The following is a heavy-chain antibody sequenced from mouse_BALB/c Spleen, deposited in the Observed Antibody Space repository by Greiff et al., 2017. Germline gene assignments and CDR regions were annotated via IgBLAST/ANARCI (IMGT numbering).Heavy chain of an antibody. D-gene: IGHD2-10*02. Sequence: EVKLVESGGDLVKPGGSLKLSCAASGFTFSSYAMSWVRQTPEKRLEWVASISRGGSTYYPDSVKGRFTISRDNARNILYLQMSSLRSEDTAMYYCARYGNYGYAMDYWGQGTSVTVSS. CDR3: ARYGNYGYAMDY. CDR2: ISRGGST. CDR1: GFTFSSYA. V-gene: IGHV5-6-5*01. J-gene: IGHJ4*01.